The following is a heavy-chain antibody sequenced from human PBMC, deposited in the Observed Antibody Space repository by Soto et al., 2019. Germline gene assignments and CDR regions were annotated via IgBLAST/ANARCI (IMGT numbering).Heavy chain of an antibody. V-gene: IGHV3-20*04. CDR3: ARDGGVAVAADAFEI. J-gene: IGHJ3*02. CDR2: INWNSGST. D-gene: IGHD6-19*01. CDR1: GFTFDDFG. Sequence: EVQLVESGGGVVRPGGSLRLSCAASGFTFDDFGMSWVRQAPGKGLEWVAGINWNSGSTGYADSVKGRFTISRDNAKNSLYLQMDSLRAEDTAFYYCARDGGVAVAADAFEIWGQGTMFTVSS.